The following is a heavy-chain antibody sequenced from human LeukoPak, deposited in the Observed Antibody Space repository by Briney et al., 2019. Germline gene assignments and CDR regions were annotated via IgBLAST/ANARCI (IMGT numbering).Heavy chain of an antibody. Sequence: SETLSLTCTVSGGSISSYYWSWIRQPPGKGLEWVGYVYYSGSTNYNPSLKSRVTISVDKSKNQFSLKLSSVTAADTAVYYCARVGHYYDSSGFDAFDIWGQGTMVTVSS. CDR3: ARVGHYYDSSGFDAFDI. J-gene: IGHJ3*02. CDR1: GGSISSYY. V-gene: IGHV4-59*12. D-gene: IGHD3-22*01. CDR2: VYYSGST.